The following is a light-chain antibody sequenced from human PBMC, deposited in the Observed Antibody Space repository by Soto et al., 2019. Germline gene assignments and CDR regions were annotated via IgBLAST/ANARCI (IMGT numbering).Light chain of an antibody. Sequence: DIQMTQSPSSLSASVGDRVTITCRASQSISSYLNWYQQKPGKAPKLLIYAASSLQSGVPSRFSGSGSGTDFTLTISSLQPEDFANYYCQQSYSTPPWAFGQGTKLEIK. CDR1: QSISSY. CDR2: AAS. V-gene: IGKV1-39*01. J-gene: IGKJ2*01. CDR3: QQSYSTPPWA.